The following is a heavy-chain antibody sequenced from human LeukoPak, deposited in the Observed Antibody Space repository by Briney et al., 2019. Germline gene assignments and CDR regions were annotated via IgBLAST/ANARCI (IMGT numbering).Heavy chain of an antibody. J-gene: IGHJ4*02. D-gene: IGHD4/OR15-4a*01. V-gene: IGHV3-7*01. Sequence: GGSLRLSCAASGFTFSSYWMHWVRQAPGKGLEWVANINPYSDDKNYVDSVKGRFTISRDNAKNSLYLQMNSLRADDTALYYCARDPANAAPDYWGQGTLVTVSS. CDR2: INPYSDDK. CDR1: GFTFSSYW. CDR3: ARDPANAAPDY.